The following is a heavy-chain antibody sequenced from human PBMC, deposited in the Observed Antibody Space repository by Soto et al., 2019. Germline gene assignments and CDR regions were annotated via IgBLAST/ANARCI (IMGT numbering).Heavy chain of an antibody. CDR2: ISAYNGNT. CDR3: ARYHGDYYYYYGMDV. V-gene: IGHV1-18*01. J-gene: IGHJ6*02. Sequence: QVQLVQSGTEVKKPGASVKVSCKASGYTFTSYGISWVRQAPGQGLEWMGWISAYNGNTNYAQKLQGRVTMTTDTSTSTAYMELMSLRSDDTAVYYCARYHGDYYYYYGMDVWGQGTTVTVSS. D-gene: IGHD4-17*01. CDR1: GYTFTSYG.